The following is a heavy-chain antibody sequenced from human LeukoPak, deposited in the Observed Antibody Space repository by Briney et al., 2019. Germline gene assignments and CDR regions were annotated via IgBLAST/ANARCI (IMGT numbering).Heavy chain of an antibody. J-gene: IGHJ4*02. Sequence: ASVKVSCKASGYTFTSYYMHWVRQAPGQGLEWMGIINPSGGSTSYAQKFQGRVTMTRDMSTSTVYMELSSLRSEDTAVYYCARAIRGYYFDYWGQGTLVTVSS. CDR3: ARAIRGYYFDY. D-gene: IGHD1-26*01. V-gene: IGHV1-46*01. CDR2: INPSGGST. CDR1: GYTFTSYY.